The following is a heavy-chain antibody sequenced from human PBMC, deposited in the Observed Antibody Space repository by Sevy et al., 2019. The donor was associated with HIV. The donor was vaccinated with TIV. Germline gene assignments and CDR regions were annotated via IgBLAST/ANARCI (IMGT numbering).Heavy chain of an antibody. CDR1: GGSISAYY. D-gene: IGHD5-12*01. J-gene: IGHJ5*02. V-gene: IGHV4-59*01. CDR2: IYYTGST. Sequence: SETLSLTCTVSGGSISAYYWSWIRQSPEKGLQYIGYIYYTGSTNYNPSLKSRVTISVDTSKNQFSLRLTSVTAADTAIYYCARAPPVRSGDDALNWFDPWGQGTLVTVSS. CDR3: ARAPPVRSGDDALNWFDP.